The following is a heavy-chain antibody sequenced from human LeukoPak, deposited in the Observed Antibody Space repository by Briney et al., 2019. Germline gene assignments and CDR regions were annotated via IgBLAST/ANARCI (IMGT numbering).Heavy chain of an antibody. Sequence: SETLSLTCTVSGGSISSSSYYWGWIRQPPGRGLEWIGSIYYSGSTYYNPSLKSRVTVSVDTSKNQFSLKLSSVTAADTAVYYCARGLYNYGHGDYWGQGTLVTVSS. J-gene: IGHJ4*02. CDR1: GGSISSSSYY. CDR2: IYYSGST. D-gene: IGHD5-18*01. V-gene: IGHV4-39*01. CDR3: ARGLYNYGHGDY.